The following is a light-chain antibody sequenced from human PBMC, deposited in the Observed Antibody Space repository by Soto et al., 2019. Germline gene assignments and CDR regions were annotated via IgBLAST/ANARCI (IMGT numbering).Light chain of an antibody. CDR3: HQYGTSPRT. Sequence: PVERATLSCKASQSLRSGDLACYQQIPGQAPGLLIYGASSRATGIPDGFSGSGSGTDFNLTVSRLAPEDFAVYYCHQYGTSPRTFGQGTKVDI. J-gene: IGKJ1*01. V-gene: IGKV3-20*01. CDR2: GAS. CDR1: QSLRSGD.